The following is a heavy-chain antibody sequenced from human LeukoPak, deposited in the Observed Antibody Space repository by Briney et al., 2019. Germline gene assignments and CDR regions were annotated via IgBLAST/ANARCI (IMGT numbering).Heavy chain of an antibody. V-gene: IGHV4-59*01. J-gene: IGHJ4*02. CDR3: ARDTSYCSGGSCSTSFDY. CDR2: IYYSGST. CDR1: GGSISSYY. Sequence: SETLSLTCTVSGGSISSYYWSWIRQPPGKGREWIGYIYYSGSTNYNPSLKSRVTISVDTSKNQFSLKLSSVTAADTAVYYCARDTSYCSGGSCSTSFDYWGQGTLVTVSS. D-gene: IGHD2-15*01.